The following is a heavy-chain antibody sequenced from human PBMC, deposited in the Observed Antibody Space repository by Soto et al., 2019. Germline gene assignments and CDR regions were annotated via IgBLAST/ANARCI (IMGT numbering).Heavy chain of an antibody. J-gene: IGHJ4*02. V-gene: IGHV1-8*01. CDR1: GYTFTSYD. D-gene: IGHD3-16*01. Sequence: QVQLVQSGADVKKPGASVKVSCKASGYTFTSYDINWVRQATGQGLEWMGWMNPNSGNTGYAQKFQGRVTMTRDTSIKTAYMELSSLRSEVTAVYYCESEVAVMSYQTIDFWGKVTLVTVSS. CDR2: MNPNSGNT. CDR3: ESEVAVMSYQTIDF.